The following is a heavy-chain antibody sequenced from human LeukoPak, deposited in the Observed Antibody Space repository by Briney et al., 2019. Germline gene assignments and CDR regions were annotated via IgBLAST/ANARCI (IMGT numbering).Heavy chain of an antibody. V-gene: IGHV3-66*01. CDR3: ARDKVGDYYYYGMDV. CDR1: GFTVSSNY. D-gene: IGHD3-10*01. CDR2: IYSGGST. Sequence: PGGSLRLSCAASGFTVSSNYMSWVRQAPGKGLEWVSVIYSGGSTYYADSVKGRFTISRDNSKNTLYLQMNSLRAEDTAVYHCARDKVGDYYYYGMDVWGQGTTVTVPS. J-gene: IGHJ6*02.